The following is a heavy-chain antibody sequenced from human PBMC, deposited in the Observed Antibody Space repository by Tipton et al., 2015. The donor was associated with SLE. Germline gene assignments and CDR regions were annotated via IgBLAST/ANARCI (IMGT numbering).Heavy chain of an antibody. J-gene: IGHJ3*01. CDR3: ARAGGNSLALHV. D-gene: IGHD4-23*01. Sequence: TLSLTCNVSGVSITCGGYYWSWIRQRPGTGPEWIGTVYYNVRIYDNPSLKSRMTMSLDTSKNQLSLNLSSMTAADTAVYFCARAGGNSLALHVWGQGTMVTVSS. CDR1: GVSITCGGYY. V-gene: IGHV4-31*03. CDR2: VYYNVRI.